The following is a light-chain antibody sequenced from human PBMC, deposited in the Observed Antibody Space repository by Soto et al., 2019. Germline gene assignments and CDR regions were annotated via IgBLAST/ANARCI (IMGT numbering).Light chain of an antibody. Sequence: EIVMTQSPATLSLSPGERATLSCRASQSVSSSYLSWYQQKPGQAPRLLIYGASTRATGIPARFSGSGSGTDLTLTISSLQPEDFAVYYCQQDYNLLWTFGQGTKVEIK. CDR1: QSVSSSY. V-gene: IGKV3D-7*01. CDR3: QQDYNLLWT. J-gene: IGKJ1*01. CDR2: GAS.